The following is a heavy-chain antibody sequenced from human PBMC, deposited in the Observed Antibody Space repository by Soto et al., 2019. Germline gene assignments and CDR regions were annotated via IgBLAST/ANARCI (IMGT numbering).Heavy chain of an antibody. CDR2: IWYDGSNK. CDR3: ARDQGITMVRGVTDY. Sequence: QVQLVESGGGVVQPGRSLRLSCAASGFTFSSYGMHWVRQAPGKGLEWVAVIWYDGSNKYYADSVKGRFTISRDNSKNTLYLQMNSLRAEDTAVYYCARDQGITMVRGVTDYWGQGTLVTVSS. CDR1: GFTFSSYG. D-gene: IGHD3-10*01. V-gene: IGHV3-33*01. J-gene: IGHJ4*02.